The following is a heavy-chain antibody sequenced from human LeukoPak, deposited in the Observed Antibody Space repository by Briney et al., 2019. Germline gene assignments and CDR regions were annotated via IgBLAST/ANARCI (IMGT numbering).Heavy chain of an antibody. CDR2: IYYSGST. Sequence: SETLSLTCTVSGGSISSYYWSWIRQPPGKGLEWIGYIYYSGSTNYNPSLKSRVTISVDTSKNQFSLKLSSVTAADTAVYYCARVVGGSGWYGWYFDLWGRGTLVTVSS. D-gene: IGHD6-19*01. CDR1: GGSISSYY. V-gene: IGHV4-59*01. CDR3: ARVVGGSGWYGWYFDL. J-gene: IGHJ2*01.